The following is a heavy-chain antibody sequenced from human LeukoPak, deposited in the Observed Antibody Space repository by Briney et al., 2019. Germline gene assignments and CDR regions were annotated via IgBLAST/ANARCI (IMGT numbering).Heavy chain of an antibody. CDR1: GGTFSSYA. CDR2: IIPIFGTA. J-gene: IGHJ4*02. CDR3: ARDPMDTAAD. D-gene: IGHD5-18*01. Sequence: VASVKVSCKASGGTFSSYAISWVRQAPGQGLEWMGGIIPIFGTANYAQKFQGRVTITADESTSTAYMELSSLRSEDTAVYYCARDPMDTAADWGQGTLVTVSS. V-gene: IGHV1-69*13.